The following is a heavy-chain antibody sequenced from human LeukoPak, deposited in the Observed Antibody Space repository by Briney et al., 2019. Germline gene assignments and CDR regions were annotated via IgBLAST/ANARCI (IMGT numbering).Heavy chain of an antibody. CDR1: GFTFSSIS. J-gene: IGHJ4*02. V-gene: IGHV3-21*06. CDR2: NSPDGETT. D-gene: IGHD3-10*01. CDR3: TRDLPVPSLVRGIIIYGLIDY. Sequence: GGSLRLSCEASGFTFSSISMNWVRQAPGKGLEWVSSNSPDGETTYHADSVKGRFTTSRDNAKSSLYLQMNSLRAEDTALYYCTRDLPVPSLVRGIIIYGLIDYWGQGTLVTVSS.